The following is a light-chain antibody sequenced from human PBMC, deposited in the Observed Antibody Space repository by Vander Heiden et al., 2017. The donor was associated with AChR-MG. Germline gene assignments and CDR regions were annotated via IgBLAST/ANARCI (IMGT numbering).Light chain of an antibody. Sequence: QLVLTQSPSASASLVASVKLTCTLSSVHSSYAIAWHQQQPEKGPRYLMKLNSDGSHSKGDGIPDRFSGSSSGAERYLTISSLQSEDEADYYCQTWGTGIHWVFGGGTKLTVL. CDR2: LNSDGSH. CDR3: QTWGTGIHWV. J-gene: IGLJ3*02. V-gene: IGLV4-69*01. CDR1: SVHSSYA.